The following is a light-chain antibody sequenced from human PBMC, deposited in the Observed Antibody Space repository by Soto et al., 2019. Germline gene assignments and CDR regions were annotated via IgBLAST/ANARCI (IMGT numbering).Light chain of an antibody. V-gene: IGKV1-27*01. Sequence: DIQMTQSPTSLSASVGDRVTITCRASQGIRNFVAWYQQKPGKAPKLMIYAASTLQSGVPSRFSGSGSRTDFTLTINGLQPEDGASYSCPTYSSVSVFGPGTKVEIK. CDR2: AAS. J-gene: IGKJ3*01. CDR1: QGIRNF. CDR3: PTYSSVSV.